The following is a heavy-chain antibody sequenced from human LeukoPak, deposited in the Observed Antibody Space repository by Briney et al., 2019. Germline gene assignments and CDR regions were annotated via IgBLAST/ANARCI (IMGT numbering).Heavy chain of an antibody. J-gene: IGHJ6*02. CDR1: GFNFANYG. D-gene: IGHD2-15*01. CDR3: ARDDYNPGYCSGGSCYYYYYGMDV. CDR2: ISYDGSNK. V-gene: IGHV3-30*19. Sequence: GGSLRLSCSTFGFNFANYGVSWFRQAPGQGLEWVAVISYDGSNKYYADSVKGRFTISRDNSKNTLYLQMNSLRAEDTAVYYCARDDYNPGYCSGGSCYYYYYGMDVWGQGTTVTVSS.